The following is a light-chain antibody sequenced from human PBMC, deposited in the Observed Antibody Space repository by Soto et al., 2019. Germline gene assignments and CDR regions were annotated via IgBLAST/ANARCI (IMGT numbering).Light chain of an antibody. Sequence: IQMTQSPSSLSASVGDRVTITCQATQDIRKYLNWYQQKPGKAPKLLIYDASSLETGVPSRFSGSGSATDFTLTISRLEPEDFALYYCQHYGRSPITFGQGTRLEIK. CDR3: QHYGRSPIT. J-gene: IGKJ5*01. CDR1: QDIRKY. CDR2: DAS. V-gene: IGKV1-33*01.